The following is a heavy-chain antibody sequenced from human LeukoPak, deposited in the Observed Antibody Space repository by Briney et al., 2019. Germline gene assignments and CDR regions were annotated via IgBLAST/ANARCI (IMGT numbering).Heavy chain of an antibody. J-gene: IGHJ4*02. Sequence: PSETLSLTCAVSGGSISSSNWWSWVRQPPGKGLEWIGEIYHSGSTNYNPSLKSRVTMSVDTSKNQFSLKLSSVTAADTAVYYCARGRGDYVWGSYRSSYYFDYWGQGTLVTVSS. V-gene: IGHV4-4*02. D-gene: IGHD3-16*02. CDR3: ARGRGDYVWGSYRSSYYFDY. CDR1: GGSISSSNW. CDR2: IYHSGST.